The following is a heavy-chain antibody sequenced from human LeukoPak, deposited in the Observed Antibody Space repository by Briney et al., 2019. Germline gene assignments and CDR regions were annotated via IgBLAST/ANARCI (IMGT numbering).Heavy chain of an antibody. J-gene: IGHJ6*03. D-gene: IGHD6-6*01. V-gene: IGHV3-7*01. CDR1: GFTVSSNY. CDR2: IKQDGSEK. CDR3: ARVGMAGQLVHYYYYYMDV. Sequence: PGGSLRLSCAASGFTVSSNYMNWVRQAPGKGLEGGTNIKQDGSEKDYVDSVKGRFTISRDNAKNSLYLQMNGLRAEDTAVYYCARVGMAGQLVHYYYYYMDVWGKGTTVTVSS.